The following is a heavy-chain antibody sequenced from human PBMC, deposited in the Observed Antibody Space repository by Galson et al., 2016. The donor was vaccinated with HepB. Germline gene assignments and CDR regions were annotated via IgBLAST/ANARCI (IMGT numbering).Heavy chain of an antibody. V-gene: IGHV3-21*01. CDR2: ISSRSSYI. CDR3: ARDRDPAGFDY. J-gene: IGHJ4*02. CDR1: GFTFSSYS. D-gene: IGHD3-10*01. Sequence: SLRLSCAASGFTFSSYSMNWVRQAPGKGLEWVSSISSRSSYIYYADSVKGRFTISRDNAKNSLYLQMNSLRAEDTAVYYCARDRDPAGFDYWGQGTLVTASS.